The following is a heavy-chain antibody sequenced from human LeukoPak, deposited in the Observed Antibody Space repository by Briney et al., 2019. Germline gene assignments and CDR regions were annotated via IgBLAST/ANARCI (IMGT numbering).Heavy chain of an antibody. CDR3: ARGGAVGNSPYSMDV. J-gene: IGHJ6*02. CDR2: IFPDDSDT. Sequence: GESLKISCKGSSYSFTSFWIAWVRQMPGKGLAWMGIIFPDDSDTRYSPSFEGQVTISAAKSTGTAYLQWSSLEASDTATYYCARGGAVGNSPYSMDVWGQGTRVTVSS. V-gene: IGHV5-51*01. CDR1: SYSFTSFW. D-gene: IGHD1-26*01.